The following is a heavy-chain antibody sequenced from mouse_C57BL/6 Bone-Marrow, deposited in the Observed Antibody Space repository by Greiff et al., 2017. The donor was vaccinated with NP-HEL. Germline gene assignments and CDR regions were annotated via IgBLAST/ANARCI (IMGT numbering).Heavy chain of an antibody. D-gene: IGHD1-1*01. CDR2: ISYSGST. J-gene: IGHJ2*01. V-gene: IGHV3-8*01. CDR3: ARYHYYGSSYPYYFDY. CDR1: GYSITSDY. Sequence: EVHLVESGPGLAKPSQTLSLTCSVTGYSITSDYWNWIRKFPGNKLEYMGYISYSGSTYYNPSLKSRISITRDTSKNQYHLQLNSVTTEDTATYYCARYHYYGSSYPYYFDYWGQGTTLTVSS.